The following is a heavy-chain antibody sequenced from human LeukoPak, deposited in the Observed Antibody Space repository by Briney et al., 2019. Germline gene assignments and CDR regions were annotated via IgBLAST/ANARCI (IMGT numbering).Heavy chain of an antibody. D-gene: IGHD3-16*02. V-gene: IGHV3-15*07. Sequence: PGGSLRLSCEASGFILNFNRYWMHWVRQAPGKGLEWVGRIKSKTDGETTDYAAPVKGRFTISRDDSKDTLYLQMNSLRTEDTAVYYCNTDPSFFVIPQWGQGTLVTVSP. CDR3: NTDPSFFVIPQ. CDR1: GFILNFNRYW. J-gene: IGHJ4*02. CDR2: IKSKTDGETT.